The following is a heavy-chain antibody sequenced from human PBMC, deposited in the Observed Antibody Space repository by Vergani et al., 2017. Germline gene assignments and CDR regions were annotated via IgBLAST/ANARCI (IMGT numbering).Heavy chain of an antibody. D-gene: IGHD3-3*01. Sequence: QLQLQESGPGLVKPSETLSLTCTVSGGSISSSSYYWGWIRQPPGKGLEWIGSIYYSGSTYYNPSLKSRVTISVDTSKNQFSLKLSSVTAADTAVYYCARGPYYDFWSGYYTGTDYFDYWGQGTLVTVSS. CDR1: GGSISSSSYY. J-gene: IGHJ4*02. CDR2: IYYSGST. V-gene: IGHV4-39*07. CDR3: ARGPYYDFWSGYYTGTDYFDY.